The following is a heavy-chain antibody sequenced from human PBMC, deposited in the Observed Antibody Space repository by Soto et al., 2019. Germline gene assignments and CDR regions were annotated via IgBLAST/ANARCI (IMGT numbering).Heavy chain of an antibody. D-gene: IGHD6-19*01. CDR3: ARGIGPLEVAGTVWFDY. V-gene: IGHV4-34*01. J-gene: IGHJ4*02. Sequence: SETLSLTCTVYGGSFSGYYWSWIRQPPGKGLEWIVEINHSGSTNYNPSLKSRVTRSVXXXXXXVXLXLXXXTASXTGVYYCARGIGPLEVAGTVWFDYWGQGTVVAVS. CDR2: INHSGST. CDR1: GGSFSGYY.